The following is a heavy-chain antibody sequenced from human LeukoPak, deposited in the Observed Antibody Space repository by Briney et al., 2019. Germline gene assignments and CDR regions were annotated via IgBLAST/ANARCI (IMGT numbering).Heavy chain of an antibody. J-gene: IGHJ4*02. CDR3: ARGGRVWFGELSGIDY. CDR1: GYTFTSYY. D-gene: IGHD3-10*01. Sequence: ASVKVSCTASGYTFTSYYMHWVRQAPGQGLEWMGIINPSGGSTSYAQKFQGRVTMTRDTSTSTVYMELSSLRSEDTAVYYCARGGRVWFGELSGIDYWGQGTLVTVSS. V-gene: IGHV1-46*01. CDR2: INPSGGST.